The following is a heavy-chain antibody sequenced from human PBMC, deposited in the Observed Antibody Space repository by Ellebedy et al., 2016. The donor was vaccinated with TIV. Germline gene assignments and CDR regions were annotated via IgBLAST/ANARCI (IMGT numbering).Heavy chain of an antibody. Sequence: PGGSLRLSCAASGFIFTNYAMTWVRQAPGQGLEWVSVVTGSAINTYYADSVKCRFTISRDNSENTVYLQMNSLRVEDTAVYYCAKSLGNGDYSSVSWGQGILVTVSS. D-gene: IGHD4-17*01. V-gene: IGHV3-23*01. CDR2: VTGSAINT. J-gene: IGHJ5*02. CDR3: AKSLGNGDYSSVS. CDR1: GFIFTNYA.